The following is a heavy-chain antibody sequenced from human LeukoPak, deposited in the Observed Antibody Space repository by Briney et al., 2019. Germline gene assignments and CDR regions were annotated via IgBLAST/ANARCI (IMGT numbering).Heavy chain of an antibody. CDR3: ARLNGYNWNDRRSPYNWFDP. Sequence: PSETLSLTCTVSGGSISSSSFYWGWIRQPPGKGLEWLGSIYHSGTTSYNPSLNSGVTISVDTSKNQFSLKLSSVTAADTAVYYCARLNGYNWNDRRSPYNWFDPWGQGTLVTVSS. V-gene: IGHV4-39*01. CDR1: GGSISSSSFY. J-gene: IGHJ5*02. D-gene: IGHD1-20*01. CDR2: IYHSGTT.